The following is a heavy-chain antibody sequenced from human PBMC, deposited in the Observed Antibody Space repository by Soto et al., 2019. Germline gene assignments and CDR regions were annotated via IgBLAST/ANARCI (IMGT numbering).Heavy chain of an antibody. D-gene: IGHD3-22*01. J-gene: IGHJ4*01. CDR1: GFTFSSYG. CDR3: ARETYYYDSSGYLDY. CDR2: IWYDGSNK. Sequence: GGSLRLSSGSSGFTFSSYGIHWVRQAPGKGLEWVAVIWYDGSNKYYADSVKGRFTISRDNSKNTLYLQMNSLRAEDTAVYYCARETYYYDSSGYLDYWGQGTLVTVSS. V-gene: IGHV3-33*01.